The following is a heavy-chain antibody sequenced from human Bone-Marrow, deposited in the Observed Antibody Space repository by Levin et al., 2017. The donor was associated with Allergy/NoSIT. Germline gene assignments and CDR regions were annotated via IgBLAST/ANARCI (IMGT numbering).Heavy chain of an antibody. D-gene: IGHD4-17*01. CDR3: AKDESWDGDNSFDY. CDR2: TSHDGTNR. V-gene: IGHV3-30*18. Sequence: PGGSLRLSCAASGFTLRNYGMHWVRQAPGKGLEWVALTSHDGTNRYYADSVKGRFTVSRDNSKNTMYLQMNSLRAEDTAVYYCAKDESWDGDNSFDYWGRGTLVTVSS. J-gene: IGHJ4*02. CDR1: GFTLRNYG.